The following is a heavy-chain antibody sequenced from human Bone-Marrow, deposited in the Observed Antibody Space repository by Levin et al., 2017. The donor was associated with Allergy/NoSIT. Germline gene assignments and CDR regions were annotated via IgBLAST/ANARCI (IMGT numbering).Heavy chain of an antibody. J-gene: IGHJ6*03. CDR1: GGTFNSYS. D-gene: IGHD6-19*01. Sequence: SVKVSCRASGGTFNSYSISWVRQAPGHGLEWMGRIMPIPGTADYAQKFQGRVTITADSSTTTAYMELSSLRSDDTAVYYCAVGYSSGWYYYYMDVWGKGTTVTVSS. CDR3: AVGYSSGWYYYYMDV. CDR2: IMPIPGTA. V-gene: IGHV1-69*08.